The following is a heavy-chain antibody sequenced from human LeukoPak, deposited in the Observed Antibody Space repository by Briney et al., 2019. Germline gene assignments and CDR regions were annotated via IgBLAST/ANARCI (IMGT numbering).Heavy chain of an antibody. J-gene: IGHJ6*02. D-gene: IGHD2-15*01. CDR2: VSGSGGET. Sequence: PGGSLRPSCAASGFTFSSYTISWVRQAPGKGLEWVSTVSGSGGETFYADSVKGRFTISRDNAKNTLYLQMNSLRAEDTAVYYCARAEYCSGGSCYSYYGMDVWGQGTTVTVSS. CDR3: ARAEYCSGGSCYSYYGMDV. CDR1: GFTFSSYT. V-gene: IGHV3-23*01.